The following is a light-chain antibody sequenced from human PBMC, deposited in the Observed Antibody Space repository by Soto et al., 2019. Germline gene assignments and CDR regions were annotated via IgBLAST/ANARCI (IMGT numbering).Light chain of an antibody. CDR3: CSYAGTYTVV. CDR2: EVS. V-gene: IGLV2-11*01. CDR1: SSDVGDYNY. Sequence: QSALTQPRSVSGSPGQSVTISCTGTSSDVGDYNYVSWYQQHPGKAPKFIIYEVSKRPSGVPDRFSGSKSGNTASLTISGLQAEDEGDYYCCSYAGTYTVVFGGGTKVTVL. J-gene: IGLJ2*01.